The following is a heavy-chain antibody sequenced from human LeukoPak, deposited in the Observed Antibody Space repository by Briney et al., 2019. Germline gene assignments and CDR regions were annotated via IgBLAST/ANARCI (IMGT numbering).Heavy chain of an antibody. CDR2: IYPRDGST. CDR1: GYTFTSNY. Sequence: ASVKVSCKASGYTFTSNYIHWVRQAPGQGLEWMGMIYPRDGSTSYAQKFQGRVTVTRDTSTSTIHMELSGPRSEDTAVYYCARDQEGFDYWGQGTLVTVSS. CDR3: ARDQEGFDY. V-gene: IGHV1-46*01. J-gene: IGHJ4*02.